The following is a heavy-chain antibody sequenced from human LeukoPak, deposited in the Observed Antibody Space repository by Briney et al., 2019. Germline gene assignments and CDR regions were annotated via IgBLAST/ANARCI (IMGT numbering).Heavy chain of an antibody. CDR3: ARGGGLDV. V-gene: IGHV3-7*03. J-gene: IGHJ6*02. CDR2: INHNGNVN. CDR1: GFTFSDYW. Sequence: GGSLRLSCAASGFTFSDYWMSWVRQAPGKGLEWVASINHNGNVNYYVDSVKGRFTISRDNAKNSLYLQMSNLRAEDTAVYFCARGGGLDVWGQGATVTVSS. D-gene: IGHD3-16*01.